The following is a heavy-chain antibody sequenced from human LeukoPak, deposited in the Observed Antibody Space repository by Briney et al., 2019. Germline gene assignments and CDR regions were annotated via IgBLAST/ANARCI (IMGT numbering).Heavy chain of an antibody. V-gene: IGHV3-21*01. Sequence: GGSLRLSCTASGFTFSGYPIHWVRQAPGKGLEWVSSISSSSSYIYYADSVKGRFTISRDNAKNSLYLQMNSLRAEDTAVYYCARVPPYDILTGYHYGMDVWGQGTTVTVSS. J-gene: IGHJ6*02. CDR3: ARVPPYDILTGYHYGMDV. CDR2: ISSSSSYI. CDR1: GFTFSGYP. D-gene: IGHD3-9*01.